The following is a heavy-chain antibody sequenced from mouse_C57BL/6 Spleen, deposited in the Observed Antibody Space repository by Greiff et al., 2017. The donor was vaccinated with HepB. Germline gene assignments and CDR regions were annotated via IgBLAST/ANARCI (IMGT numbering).Heavy chain of an antibody. Sequence: QVQLQQSGAELVKPGASVKLSCKASGYTFTSYWMHWVKQRPGQGLEWIGMIHPNSGSTNYNEKFKSKATLTVDKSSSTAYMQLSSLTSEDSAVYYCARSITTVVAEDYWGQGTTLTVSS. V-gene: IGHV1-64*01. CDR1: GYTFTSYW. J-gene: IGHJ2*01. CDR2: IHPNSGST. D-gene: IGHD1-1*01. CDR3: ARSITTVVAEDY.